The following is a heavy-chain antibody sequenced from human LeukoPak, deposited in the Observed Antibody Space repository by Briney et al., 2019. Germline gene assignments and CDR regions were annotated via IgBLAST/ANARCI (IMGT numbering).Heavy chain of an antibody. V-gene: IGHV4-34*01. CDR2: INHSGST. D-gene: IGHD5-18*01. CDR3: ARGSRRGYSYGTGPWFDP. CDR1: GGSFSGYY. J-gene: IGHJ5*02. Sequence: SETLSLTCAVYGGSFSGYYWSRIRQPPGKGLEWIGEINHSGSTNYNPSLKSRVTISVDTSKNQFSLKLSSVTAADTAVYYCARGSRRGYSYGTGPWFDPWGQGTLVTVSS.